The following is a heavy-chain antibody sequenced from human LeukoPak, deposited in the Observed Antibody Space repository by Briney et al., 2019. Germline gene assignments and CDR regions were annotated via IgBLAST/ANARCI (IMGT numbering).Heavy chain of an antibody. CDR2: ISYDGSNE. J-gene: IGHJ3*01. CDR3: ARGTWYPPYNAFEL. CDR1: EFTFRSYT. Sequence: PGGSLRLSCVASEFTFRSYTMHWVRQAPGRGLEWMATISYDGSNEYYADSVKGRFTISRDNSMNRLYLQMNSLRTEDTAIYYCARGTWYPPYNAFELWGQGTVVTVSS. V-gene: IGHV3-30-3*01. D-gene: IGHD2-15*01.